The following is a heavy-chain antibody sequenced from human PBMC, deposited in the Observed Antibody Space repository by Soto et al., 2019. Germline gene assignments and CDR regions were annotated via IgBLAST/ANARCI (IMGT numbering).Heavy chain of an antibody. CDR1: GGSVSSGSYY. V-gene: IGHV4-61*01. CDR3: ARINYQIFDY. Sequence: PSETLSLTCTVSGGSVSSGSYYWSWIRQPPGKGLEWIGYIYYSGSTNYNPSLKSRVTISVDTSKNQFSLKVRSVTAADTAVYYCARINYQIFDYWGQGIPVTVSS. CDR2: IYYSGST. J-gene: IGHJ4*02. D-gene: IGHD1-7*01.